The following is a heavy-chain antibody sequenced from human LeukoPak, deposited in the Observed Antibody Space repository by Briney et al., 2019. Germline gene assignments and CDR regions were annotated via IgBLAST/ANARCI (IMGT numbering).Heavy chain of an antibody. Sequence: QGRVTMTRDTSTSTVYMELSSLRSEDTAVYYCAREGATPEFDYWGQGTLVTVSS. J-gene: IGHJ4*02. D-gene: IGHD1-26*01. V-gene: IGHV1-46*01. CDR3: AREGATPEFDY.